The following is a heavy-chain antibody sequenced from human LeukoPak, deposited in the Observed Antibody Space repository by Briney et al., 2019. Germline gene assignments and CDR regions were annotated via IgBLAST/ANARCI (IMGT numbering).Heavy chain of an antibody. D-gene: IGHD3-3*01. CDR1: GGSIISSNYY. V-gene: IGHV4-39*01. J-gene: IGHJ4*02. CDR2: IYQSGSGSS. Sequence: NSSGTLSLTCSVSGGSIISSNYYWGWIRQPPGKGLEWIGSIYQSGSGSSYYNPSLKSRVTISGDTSKNQFSLRLSSVTAADTAVYYCVSTLRFLPYRRFDYWGQGTLVTVPS. CDR3: VSTLRFLPYRRFDY.